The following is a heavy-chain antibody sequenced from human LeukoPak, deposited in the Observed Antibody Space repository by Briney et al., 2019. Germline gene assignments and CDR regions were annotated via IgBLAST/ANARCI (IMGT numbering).Heavy chain of an antibody. CDR1: GFTFSDYY. CDR3: ARGGGGWSPYYYYYGMDV. D-gene: IGHD6-19*01. CDR2: ISSSGSTI. Sequence: GGSLRLSCAASGFTFSDYYMSWVRQAPGKGLEWVSYISSSGSTIYYADSVKGRFTISGDNAKNSLYLQMNSLRAEDTAVYYCARGGGGWSPYYYYYGMDVWGQGTTVTVSS. V-gene: IGHV3-11*01. J-gene: IGHJ6*02.